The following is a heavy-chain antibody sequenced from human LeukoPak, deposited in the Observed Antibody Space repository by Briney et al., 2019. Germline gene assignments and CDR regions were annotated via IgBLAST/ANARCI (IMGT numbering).Heavy chain of an antibody. Sequence: QPGGSLRLSCAASGFTFSSYSMNWVRQAPGKGLEWVSVIYSGGSTYYADSVKGRFTISRDNSKNTLYLQMNSLRAEDTAVYYCASAPLSPDIVVVPAATGNAFDIWGQGTMVTVSS. CDR2: IYSGGST. CDR3: ASAPLSPDIVVVPAATGNAFDI. J-gene: IGHJ3*02. D-gene: IGHD2-2*01. CDR1: GFTFSSYS. V-gene: IGHV3-53*01.